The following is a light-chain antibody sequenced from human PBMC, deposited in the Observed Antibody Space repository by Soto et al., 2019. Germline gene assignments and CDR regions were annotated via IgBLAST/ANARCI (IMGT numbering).Light chain of an antibody. CDR3: QQYNNWPPLT. J-gene: IGKJ4*01. CDR1: HSLNSSY. Sequence: DIVLTQSPGTLSLSPGERATLSCRASHSLNSSYLAWYQQKPGQAPRLLIYGASTRATGIPARFSGSGSGTEFTLTISSLQSEDFAVYYCQQYNNWPPLTFGGGTKVDIK. CDR2: GAS. V-gene: IGKV3-15*01.